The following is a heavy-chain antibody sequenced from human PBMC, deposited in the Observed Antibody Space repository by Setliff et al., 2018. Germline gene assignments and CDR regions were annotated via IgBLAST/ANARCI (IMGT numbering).Heavy chain of an antibody. D-gene: IGHD6-19*01. CDR2: ISGDSEYI. CDR1: GLTFSTYW. CDR3: VNHNPARRSPAGTALDS. J-gene: IGHJ4*02. V-gene: IGHV3-23*01. Sequence: LSLSCAASGLTFSTYWMSWVRQAPGKGLEWVSAISGDSEYIYYRDSVKGRFTISRANSKNTLYLQMNNLRVEDTARYYCVNHNPARRSPAGTALDSWGQGTLVTVSS.